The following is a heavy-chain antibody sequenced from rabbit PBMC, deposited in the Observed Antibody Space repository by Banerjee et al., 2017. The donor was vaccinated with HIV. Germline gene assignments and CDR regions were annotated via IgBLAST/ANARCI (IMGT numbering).Heavy chain of an antibody. CDR3: ARGGL. V-gene: IGHV1S39*01. Sequence: QEQLVESGGGLVQPGGSLKLSCTVSGFDFSSYGVSWVRQAPGKGLEWIGYIDPVFGRTIDADWVNGRFTISKTPSTTVTLQMTSLTAADTATYFCARGGLWGPGTLVTVS. CDR1: GFDFSSYG. J-gene: IGHJ4*01. CDR2: IDPVFGRT.